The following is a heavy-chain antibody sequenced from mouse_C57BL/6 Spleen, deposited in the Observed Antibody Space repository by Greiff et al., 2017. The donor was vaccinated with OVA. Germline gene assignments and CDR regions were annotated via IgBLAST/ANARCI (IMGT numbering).Heavy chain of an antibody. V-gene: IGHV1-15*01. Sequence: QVQLQQSGAELVRPGASVTLSCKASGYTFTDYEMHWVKQTPVHGLEWIGAIDPETGGTAYNQKFKGKAILTADKSSSTAYMELRSLTSEDSAVYYCTRCYGSSSNYFDYWGQGTTLTVSS. CDR2: IDPETGGT. J-gene: IGHJ2*01. D-gene: IGHD1-1*01. CDR1: GYTFTDYE. CDR3: TRCYGSSSNYFDY.